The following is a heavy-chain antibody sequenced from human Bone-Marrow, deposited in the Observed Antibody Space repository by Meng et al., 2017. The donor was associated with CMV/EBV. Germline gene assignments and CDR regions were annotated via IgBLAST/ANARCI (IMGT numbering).Heavy chain of an antibody. CDR3: ARPSGSAPNWFDP. Sequence: GESLKISCAASGFTFSSYSMNWVRQAPGKGLEWVSSISSSSSYIYYADSVKGRFTISRDNAKNSLYLQMNSLTSDDTAVYYCARPSGSAPNWFDPWGQGTLVTVSS. V-gene: IGHV3-21*04. CDR1: GFTFSSYS. D-gene: IGHD1-26*01. CDR2: ISSSSSYI. J-gene: IGHJ5*02.